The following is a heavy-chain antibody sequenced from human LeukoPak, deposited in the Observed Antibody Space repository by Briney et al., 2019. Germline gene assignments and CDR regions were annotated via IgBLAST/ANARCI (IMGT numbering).Heavy chain of an antibody. V-gene: IGHV7-4-1*02. CDR3: ARQSGDYSYYYYMDV. CDR2: INTNTGNP. CDR1: GYTFTSYA. J-gene: IGHJ6*03. Sequence: ASVKVSCKASGYTFTSYAMNWVRQAPGQGLEWMGWINTNTGNPTYAQGFTGRFVFSLDTSVSTAYLQWSSLKASDTAMYYCARQSGDYSYYYYMDVWGKGTTVTISS. D-gene: IGHD2-21*02.